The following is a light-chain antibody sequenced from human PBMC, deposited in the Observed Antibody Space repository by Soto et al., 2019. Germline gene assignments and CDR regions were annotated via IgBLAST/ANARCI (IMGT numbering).Light chain of an antibody. Sequence: DIVMTQSPDSLAVSLGERATINCKSSQSLFFGSKNKDYLAWYQHKPGQPPKLLFYWSTTRQSGVPDRFSGSGSGTDFTLTISSLQAEDVAVYYCHQYGSSPITFGQGTRLEIK. CDR2: WST. J-gene: IGKJ5*01. V-gene: IGKV4-1*01. CDR3: HQYGSSPIT. CDR1: QSLFFGSKNKDY.